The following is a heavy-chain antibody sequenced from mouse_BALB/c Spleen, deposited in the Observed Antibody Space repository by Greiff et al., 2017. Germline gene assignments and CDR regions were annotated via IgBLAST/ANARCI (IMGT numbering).Heavy chain of an antibody. V-gene: IGHV3-2*02. J-gene: IGHJ4*01. CDR2: ISYSGST. CDR1: GYSITSDYA. CDR3: AKERAGNYYAMDD. Sequence: DVQLQESGPGLVKPSQSLSLTCTVTGYSITSDYAWYLIRQFPGNQLEWMGFISYSGSTSYNPSLKSRISITRDTSKNQFFLQLNAGTTEDTATYNYAKERAGNYYAMDDWGQGTSVTVSS. D-gene: IGHD3-1*01.